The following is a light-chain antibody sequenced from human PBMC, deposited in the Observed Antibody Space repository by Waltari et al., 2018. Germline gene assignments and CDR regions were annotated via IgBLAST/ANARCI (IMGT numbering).Light chain of an antibody. CDR3: QQRSNWPPA. CDR1: QSVSSY. V-gene: IGKV3-11*01. Sequence: EIVLTQSQATLSLATGERATLSCRASQSVSSYLAWYQQKPGQAPRLLIYDASNRATGIPARFSGSGSGTDFTLTISSLEPEDFAVYYCQQRSNWPPAFGGGTKVEIK. J-gene: IGKJ4*01. CDR2: DAS.